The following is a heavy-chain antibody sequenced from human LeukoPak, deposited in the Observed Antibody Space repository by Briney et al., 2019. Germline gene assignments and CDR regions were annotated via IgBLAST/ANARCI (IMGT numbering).Heavy chain of an antibody. Sequence: PGGSLRLSCVASGFTFSSYAMHWVRRAPGKGLEWVAVISYDGSNKYYADSVKGRFTISRDNAKNSLYLQMNSLRAEDTAVYYCARGVVRYFDYWGQGALVTVSS. CDR1: GFTFSSYA. CDR2: ISYDGSNK. J-gene: IGHJ4*02. V-gene: IGHV3-30-3*01. CDR3: ARGVVRYFDY. D-gene: IGHD3-9*01.